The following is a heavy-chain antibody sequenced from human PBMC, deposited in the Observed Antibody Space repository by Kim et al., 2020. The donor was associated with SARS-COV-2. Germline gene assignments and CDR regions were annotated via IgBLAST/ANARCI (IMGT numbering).Heavy chain of an antibody. V-gene: IGHV3-11*06. CDR3: ARVGLERVVKG. Sequence: TNYAASVKGRFTISRDNAKNSLYLQMNSLRAEDTAVYYCARVGLERVVKGWGQGTLVTVSS. CDR2: T. D-gene: IGHD3-22*01. J-gene: IGHJ4*02.